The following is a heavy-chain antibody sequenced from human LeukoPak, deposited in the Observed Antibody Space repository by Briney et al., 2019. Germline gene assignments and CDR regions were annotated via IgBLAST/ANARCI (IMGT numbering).Heavy chain of an antibody. J-gene: IGHJ4*02. Sequence: GGSLRLSCAASGFTFSSYWMSWVRQAPGKGLEWVANIKQDGSEKYYVDSVKGRFTISRDNAKNPLYLQMNSLRAEDTAVYYCARERLVVPATENYFDYWGQGTLVTVSS. D-gene: IGHD2-2*01. CDR2: IKQDGSEK. CDR3: ARERLVVPATENYFDY. CDR1: GFTFSSYW. V-gene: IGHV3-7*01.